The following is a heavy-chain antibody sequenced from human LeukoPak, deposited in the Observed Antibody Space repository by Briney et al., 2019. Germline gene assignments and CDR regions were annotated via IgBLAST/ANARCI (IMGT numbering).Heavy chain of an antibody. J-gene: IGHJ4*02. V-gene: IGHV4-59*01. D-gene: IGHD3-22*01. Sequence: SETLSLTCTVSGGSISSYYWSWIRQPPGKGLEWIGYIYYSGSTNYNPSLKSRVTISVDTSKNQFSLKLSSVTAADTAVYYCARVYYYDSSGYWVYYFDYWGQGTLVTVSS. CDR1: GGSISSYY. CDR3: ARVYYYDSSGYWVYYFDY. CDR2: IYYSGST.